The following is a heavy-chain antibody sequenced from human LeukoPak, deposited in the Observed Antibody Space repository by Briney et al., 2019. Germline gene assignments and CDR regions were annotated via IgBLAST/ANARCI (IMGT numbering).Heavy chain of an antibody. Sequence: SETLSLTCTVSGYSISSGYYWGWIRQPPGKGLEWIGSIYHSGSTDYNPSLKSRVTISVDTSKNQFSLKLSSVTAADTAVYYCARDTYDSSGYSPPLDYWGQGTLVTVSS. V-gene: IGHV4-38-2*02. CDR2: IYHSGST. CDR3: ARDTYDSSGYSPPLDY. CDR1: GYSISSGYY. D-gene: IGHD3-22*01. J-gene: IGHJ4*02.